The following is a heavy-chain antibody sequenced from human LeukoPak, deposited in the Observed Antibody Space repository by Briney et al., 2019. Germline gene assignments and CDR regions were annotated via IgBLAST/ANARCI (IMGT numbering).Heavy chain of an antibody. CDR3: ARVSRDVEGYYYYMDV. CDR1: GGSISSYY. CDR2: IYYSGST. D-gene: IGHD3-10*01. Sequence: SETLSLTCTVSGGSISSYYWSWIRQPPGKGLEWIGHIYYSGSTNYNPSLKSRVTISVDTSKNQFSLKLSSVTAADTAVYYCARVSRDVEGYYYYMDVWGKGTTVTVSS. V-gene: IGHV4-59*01. J-gene: IGHJ6*03.